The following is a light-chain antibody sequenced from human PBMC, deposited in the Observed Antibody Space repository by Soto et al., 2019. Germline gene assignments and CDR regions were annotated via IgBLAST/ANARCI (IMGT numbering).Light chain of an antibody. J-gene: IGKJ5*01. CDR3: QQYGSSPPIT. Sequence: EIVLTQSPGTLSLYPGERATLSCRASQSVSSSYLAWYQQKPGQAPRLLIYCASSRATGIPDRFSGSGSGTDFTLNISRLEPEDFAVYYCQQYGSSPPITFGQGTRLEMK. CDR1: QSVSSSY. CDR2: CAS. V-gene: IGKV3-20*01.